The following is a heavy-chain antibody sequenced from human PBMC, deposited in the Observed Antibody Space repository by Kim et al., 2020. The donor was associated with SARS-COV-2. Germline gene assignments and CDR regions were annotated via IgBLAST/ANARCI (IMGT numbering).Heavy chain of an antibody. V-gene: IGHV4-39*01. CDR2: IYYSGST. Sequence: SETLSLTCTVSGGSISSSSYYWGWIRQPPGKGLEWIGSIYYSGSTYYNPSLKSRVTISVDTSKNQFSLKLSSVTAADTAVYYCARRADLISIAARPFDLWGRGTLVTVSS. D-gene: IGHD6-6*01. CDR1: GGSISSSSYY. CDR3: ARRADLISIAARPFDL. J-gene: IGHJ2*01.